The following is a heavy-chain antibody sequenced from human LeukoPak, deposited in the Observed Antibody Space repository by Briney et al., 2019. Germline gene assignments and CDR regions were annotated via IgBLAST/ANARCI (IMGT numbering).Heavy chain of an antibody. CDR3: AKEGVDTATPDY. CDR2: IRYDGNTK. V-gene: IGHV3-30*02. CDR1: VFTFSSYG. D-gene: IGHD5-18*01. Sequence: GGSLRLSCVASVFTFSSYGMHWVRQAPGKGLEWVAFIRYDGNTKYYADSVKGRFTISRDNSKNTLFLQMNSLRAEDTAVYYCAKEGVDTATPDYWGQGTLVTVSS. J-gene: IGHJ4*02.